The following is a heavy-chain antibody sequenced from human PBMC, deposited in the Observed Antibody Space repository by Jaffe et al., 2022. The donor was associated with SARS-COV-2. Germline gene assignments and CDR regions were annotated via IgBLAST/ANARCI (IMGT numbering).Heavy chain of an antibody. J-gene: IGHJ3*01. CDR1: GFSLSGNA. D-gene: IGHD4-17*01. CDR2: IGGSDDRT. Sequence: EVQLLESGGGLVQPGGSLRLSCAASGFSLSGNAMAWVRQAPGKGLEWVAAIGGSDDRTDYADSVKGRFIISRDTSRNTLYLQMNSLRAEDTALYYCAKDILRWAFDFWGQGTMVTVSS. V-gene: IGHV3-23*01. CDR3: AKDILRWAFDF.